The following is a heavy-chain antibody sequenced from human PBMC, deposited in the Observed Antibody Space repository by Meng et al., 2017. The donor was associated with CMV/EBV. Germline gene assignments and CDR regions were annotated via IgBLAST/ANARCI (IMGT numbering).Heavy chain of an antibody. V-gene: IGHV1-2*02. D-gene: IGHD1-26*01. Sequence: CTASGYTFTGYYMHWVRQAPGQGLEWMGWINPNSGGTNDAQKFQGRVTMTRDTSISTAYMELSRLRSDDTAVYYCARSRHSGSYYAYWGQGTLVTVSS. J-gene: IGHJ4*02. CDR3: ARSRHSGSYYAY. CDR2: INPNSGGT. CDR1: GYTFTGYY.